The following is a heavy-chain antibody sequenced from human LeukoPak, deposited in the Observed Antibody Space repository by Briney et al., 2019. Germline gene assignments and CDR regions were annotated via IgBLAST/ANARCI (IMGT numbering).Heavy chain of an antibody. V-gene: IGHV1-2*04. CDR3: AKSYGSGGYYYGMDA. CDR2: INPNSGGT. J-gene: IGHJ6*04. Sequence: GASVKVSCKASGYTFTGYYMHWVRQAPGQGLEWMGWINPNSGGTNYAQKFQGWVTMTRDTSISTAYMELSRLRSDDTAVYYCAKSYGSGGYYYGMDAWGKGTTVTVSS. D-gene: IGHD3-10*01. CDR1: GYTFTGYY.